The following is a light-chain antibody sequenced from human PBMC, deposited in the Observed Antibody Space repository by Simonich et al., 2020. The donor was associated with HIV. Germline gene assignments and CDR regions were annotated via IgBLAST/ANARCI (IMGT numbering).Light chain of an antibody. CDR2: GAS. J-gene: IGKJ1*01. CDR1: QSVSSK. V-gene: IGKV3-15*01. CDR3: QQYNKWPPWT. Sequence: EIVMTQSPATLSVSPGERATLSCRASQSVSSKLAWYQQKPGQAPRLLIYGASTRATGIPARFRGSGSGTEFNLTISSLQSEDSAVYYCQQYNKWPPWTFGQGTKVEFK.